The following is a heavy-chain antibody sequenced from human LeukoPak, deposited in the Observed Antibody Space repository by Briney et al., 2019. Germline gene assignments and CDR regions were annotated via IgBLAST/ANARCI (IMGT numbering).Heavy chain of an antibody. CDR1: GGSISSYY. V-gene: IGHV4-59*12. J-gene: IGHJ4*02. CDR2: IYYSGST. CDR3: ARAPAYDSSGFDQYYFDY. Sequence: SETLSLTCTVSGGSISSYYWSWIRQPPGKGLEWIGYIYYSGSTNYNPSLKSRVTISVDRSKNQFSLKLSSVTAADTAVYYCARAPAYDSSGFDQYYFDYWGQGTLVTVSS. D-gene: IGHD3-22*01.